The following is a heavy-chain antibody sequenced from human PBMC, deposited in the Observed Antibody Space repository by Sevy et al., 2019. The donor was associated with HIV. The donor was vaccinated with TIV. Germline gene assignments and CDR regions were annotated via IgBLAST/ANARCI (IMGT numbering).Heavy chain of an antibody. CDR3: VRDDRDGYFDY. V-gene: IGHV1-2*02. CDR1: GYTFSGYY. CDR2: INPDSGGP. Sequence: ASVKVSCKASGYTFSGYYMHWVRQAPGQGLEWMGWINPDSGGPNYAPKFQGRVTRTRDTSISTAYMGLSRLKSDDTAVYYCVRDDRDGYFDYWGQGTLVTVSS. J-gene: IGHJ4*02.